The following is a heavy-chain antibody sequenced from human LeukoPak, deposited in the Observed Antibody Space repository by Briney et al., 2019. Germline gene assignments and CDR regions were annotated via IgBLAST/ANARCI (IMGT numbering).Heavy chain of an antibody. CDR2: IYYSGST. V-gene: IGHV4-59*13. CDR1: GGSISSYY. J-gene: IGHJ4*02. Sequence: SETLSLTCTVSGGSISSYYWSWIRQPPGKGLEWIGYIYYSGSTNYNPSLKSRVTISVDTSKNQFSLKLSSVTAADTAVYYCAREAVAGTSFDYWGQGTLVTISS. D-gene: IGHD6-19*01. CDR3: AREAVAGTSFDY.